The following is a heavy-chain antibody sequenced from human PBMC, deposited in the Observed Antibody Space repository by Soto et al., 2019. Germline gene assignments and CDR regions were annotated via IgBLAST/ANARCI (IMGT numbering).Heavy chain of an antibody. D-gene: IGHD5-12*01. J-gene: IGHJ4*02. CDR3: AGGYQA. CDR2: INSDGSST. CDR1: GFPFSNYW. V-gene: IGHV3-74*01. Sequence: EENLVQSGGGLVQPGGSLRLSCAAFGFPFSNYWMHWVRQVPGQGLVWVSRINSDGSSTIYADFVKGRFTISRDNAKNTLYLQMNSLRVEDTAIYYWAGGYQAWGQGALVTVSS.